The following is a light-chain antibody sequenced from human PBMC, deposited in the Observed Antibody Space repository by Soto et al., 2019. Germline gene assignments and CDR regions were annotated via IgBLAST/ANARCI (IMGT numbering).Light chain of an antibody. CDR1: QSVSSW. CDR2: KAS. Sequence: DIQMTQSPSTLSASVGDRVIITCRASQSVSSWLAWYQQKPGKAPNLLIYKASSLETGVPSRFSGSGSGTEFTLTISSLQPDDFATYYCQQYNSYPTFGQGTKVEI. J-gene: IGKJ1*01. CDR3: QQYNSYPT. V-gene: IGKV1-5*03.